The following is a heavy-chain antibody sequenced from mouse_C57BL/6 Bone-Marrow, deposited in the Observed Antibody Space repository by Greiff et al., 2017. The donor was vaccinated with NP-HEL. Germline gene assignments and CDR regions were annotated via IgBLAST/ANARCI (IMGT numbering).Heavy chain of an antibody. CDR3: TRWGPGFAY. V-gene: IGHV5-9-1*02. CDR2: ISSGGDYI. J-gene: IGHJ3*01. Sequence: EVKLQESGEGLVKPGGSLKLSCAASGFTFSSYAMSWVRQTPEKRLEWVAYISSGGDYIYYADTVKGRFTISRDNARNTLYLQMSSLKSEDTAMYYCTRWGPGFAYWGQGTLVTVSA. CDR1: GFTFSSYA.